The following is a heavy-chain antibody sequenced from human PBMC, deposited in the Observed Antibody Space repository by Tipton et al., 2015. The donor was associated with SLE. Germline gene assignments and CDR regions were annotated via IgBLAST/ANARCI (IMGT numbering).Heavy chain of an antibody. CDR2: IYYRGST. Sequence: TLSLTCTVSGGSISSHYWSWIRQPPGKGLEWIGYIYYRGSTNYNPSLKSRVTISVDTSKNQFSLKLSSVTAADTAVYYCARGPRITMVQGVILRGTYFDYWGQGTLVTVSS. V-gene: IGHV4-59*11. CDR1: GGSISSHY. D-gene: IGHD3-10*01. J-gene: IGHJ4*02. CDR3: ARGPRITMVQGVILRGTYFDY.